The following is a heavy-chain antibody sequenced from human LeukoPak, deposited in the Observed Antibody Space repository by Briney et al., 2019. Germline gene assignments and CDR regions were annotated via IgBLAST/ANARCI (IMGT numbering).Heavy chain of an antibody. CDR2: LSGSGGTT. D-gene: IGHD2-15*01. CDR3: AKGSCTGGNCRKDLEY. J-gene: IGHJ4*02. V-gene: IGHV3-23*01. Sequence: PGGSLRLSCAASGFPFSSYNMSGVPRAPGKARVWVTALSGSGGTTLYAVSVKGRFTISRDNAINKVYLRVNSLRAEDTALYYCAKGSCTGGNCRKDLEYWGQGTLVTVSS. CDR1: GFPFSSYN.